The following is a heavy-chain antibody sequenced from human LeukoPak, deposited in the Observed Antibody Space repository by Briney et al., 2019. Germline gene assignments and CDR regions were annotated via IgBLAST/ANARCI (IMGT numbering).Heavy chain of an antibody. CDR3: GTDLYY. Sequence: ASVKISCKVSGYTFTDYYIHWLQQAPGKGLEWMGLVDPEDGEARYAEMFQGRVTITADTSADTVYMDLSSLRSDDTAVYYCGTDLYYWGQGTLVTVSS. J-gene: IGHJ4*02. V-gene: IGHV1-69-2*01. CDR1: GYTFTDYY. CDR2: VDPEDGEA.